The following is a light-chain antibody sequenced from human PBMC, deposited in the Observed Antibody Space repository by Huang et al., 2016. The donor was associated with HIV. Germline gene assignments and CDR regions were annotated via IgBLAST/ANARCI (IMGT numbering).Light chain of an antibody. J-gene: IGKJ4*01. CDR3: QQYNDWLSLT. V-gene: IGKV3-15*01. Sequence: EIVMTQSPGTLSVSPGERATLSCRASPSISSNLAWYQQKPGQSPRLLNYGASIRATGVPVRFSGSGSGTEFTLTISSLQFEDSAVYYCQQYNDWLSLTFGGGTKV. CDR1: PSISSN. CDR2: GAS.